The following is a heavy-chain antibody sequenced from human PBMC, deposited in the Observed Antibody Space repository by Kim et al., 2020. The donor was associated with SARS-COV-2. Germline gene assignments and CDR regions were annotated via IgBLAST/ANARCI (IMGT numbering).Heavy chain of an antibody. J-gene: IGHJ3*01. CDR3: ARPVGRGAGAFDV. CDR1: GFTFNHYW. Sequence: GGSLRLSCAASGFTFNHYWMHWVRQAPGKGLVWVSNITPDGTGTAYADSVKGRFTISRDNAKDTLFLQMNNLRAEDTAVYFCARPVGRGAGAFDVCGQGT. CDR2: ITPDGTGT. V-gene: IGHV3-74*01. D-gene: IGHD1-26*01.